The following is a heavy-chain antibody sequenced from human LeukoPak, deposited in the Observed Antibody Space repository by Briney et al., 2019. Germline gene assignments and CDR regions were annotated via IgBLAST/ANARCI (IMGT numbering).Heavy chain of an antibody. CDR1: GYTFTSYG. V-gene: IGHV1-18*01. D-gene: IGHD1-26*01. CDR3: ARGELLKSAFDI. Sequence: ASATVSCKASGYTFTSYGMSWVRQAPGQELEGMGWISAYNGNTNYAQKLQGRVTMTTDTSTRKAYMELRSLRSDDTAVYYCARGELLKSAFDIWGQGTMVTVSS. CDR2: ISAYNGNT. J-gene: IGHJ3*02.